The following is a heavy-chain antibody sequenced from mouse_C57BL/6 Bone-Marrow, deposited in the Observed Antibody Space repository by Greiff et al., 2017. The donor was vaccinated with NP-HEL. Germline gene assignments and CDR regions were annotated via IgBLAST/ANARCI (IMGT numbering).Heavy chain of an antibody. CDR3: TRGQPVFAY. D-gene: IGHD3-3*01. J-gene: IGHJ3*01. CDR1: GYTFTGYW. V-gene: IGHV1-9*01. Sequence: QVQLKQSGAELMKPGASVKLSCKATGYTFTGYWIEWVKQRPGHGLEWIGEILPGSGSTNYNEKLKGKATFPADTSSNTAYMQLSSLTTEDSAIXYCTRGQPVFAYWGRETLVTVSA. CDR2: ILPGSGST.